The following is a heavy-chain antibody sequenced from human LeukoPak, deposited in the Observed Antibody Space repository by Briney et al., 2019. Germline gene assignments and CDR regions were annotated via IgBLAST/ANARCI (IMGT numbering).Heavy chain of an antibody. CDR2: INPYSGGT. Sequence: ASVKVSCKASGYTFTGYYMHWVRQAPGQGLEWMGWINPYSGGTNYAQKFQGRVIMTRDTSISTAYIELSRLRSDDTAVYYCARDLDGSSGCDYWGQGTLVTVSS. V-gene: IGHV1-2*02. CDR1: GYTFTGYY. D-gene: IGHD6-13*01. J-gene: IGHJ4*02. CDR3: ARDLDGSSGCDY.